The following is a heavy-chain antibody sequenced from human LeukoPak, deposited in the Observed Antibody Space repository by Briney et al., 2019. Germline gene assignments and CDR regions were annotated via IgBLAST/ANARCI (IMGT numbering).Heavy chain of an antibody. CDR3: ARWRGDAGTGGADN. Sequence: SETLSLTCTVSGGSVSRSPYYWGWIRQPPGKGLEWIGNIYYSGSTYYNPSLKSRVTISVDTSKNQFSLKWTSVTAADTAMYYCARWRGDAGTGGADNWGQGTLVTVSS. CDR1: GGSVSRSPYY. J-gene: IGHJ4*02. D-gene: IGHD6-13*01. CDR2: IYYSGST. V-gene: IGHV4-39*07.